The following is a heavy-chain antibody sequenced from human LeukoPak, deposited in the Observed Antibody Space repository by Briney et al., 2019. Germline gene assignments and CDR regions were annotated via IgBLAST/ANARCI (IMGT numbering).Heavy chain of an antibody. Sequence: GESLKISCKGSGFSFTNYWIGWVRQMPGKGPEWMGIIYPGDSDTRYSPSFQGQVTISADKSISTAYLQWSSLKASDTAMYYCARHLRLWQNWFDPWGQGTLVTVSS. D-gene: IGHD5-18*01. CDR3: ARHLRLWQNWFDP. CDR1: GFSFTNYW. V-gene: IGHV5-51*01. J-gene: IGHJ5*02. CDR2: IYPGDSDT.